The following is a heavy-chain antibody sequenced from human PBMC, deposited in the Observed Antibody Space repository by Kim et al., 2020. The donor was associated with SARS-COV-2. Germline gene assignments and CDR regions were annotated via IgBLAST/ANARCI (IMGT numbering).Heavy chain of an antibody. CDR2: ISYDGSNK. Sequence: GGSLRLSCAASGFTFSSYAMHWVRQAPGKGLEWVAVISYDGSNKYYADSVKGRFTISRDNSKNTLYLQMNSLRAEDTAVYYCARGYCSGGSCERGWFDPWGQGTLVTVSS. J-gene: IGHJ5*02. CDR1: GFTFSSYA. V-gene: IGHV3-30-3*01. D-gene: IGHD2-15*01. CDR3: ARGYCSGGSCERGWFDP.